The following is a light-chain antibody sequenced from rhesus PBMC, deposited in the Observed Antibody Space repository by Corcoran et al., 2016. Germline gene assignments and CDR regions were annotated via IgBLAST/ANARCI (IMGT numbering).Light chain of an antibody. V-gene: IGKV1-25*02. CDR2: AAS. J-gene: IGKJ2*01. CDR3: QHYYSTPYS. Sequence: DIQMTQSPSSLSASVGDRVTLTCRSSQGLSNYLAWYQQQPGETPKRLIYAASGLQSGIPSRFSGSGSGTDFTLTISSLQSEDFATYYCQHYYSTPYSFGQGTRVEIK. CDR1: QGLSNY.